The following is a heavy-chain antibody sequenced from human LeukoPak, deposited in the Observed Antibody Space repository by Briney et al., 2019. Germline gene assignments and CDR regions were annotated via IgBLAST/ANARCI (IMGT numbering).Heavy chain of an antibody. V-gene: IGHV3-7*01. CDR1: EFSFSSYW. D-gene: IGHD3-9*01. CDR3: ARENDILTYGMDV. J-gene: IGHJ6*02. Sequence: GGSLRLSCAASEFSFSSYWMSWVRQAPGKGLEWVANIKQDGSEKYYVDSVKGRFTISRDNAKNSLYLQMNSLRAEDTAVYYCARENDILTYGMDVWGQGTTVTVSS. CDR2: IKQDGSEK.